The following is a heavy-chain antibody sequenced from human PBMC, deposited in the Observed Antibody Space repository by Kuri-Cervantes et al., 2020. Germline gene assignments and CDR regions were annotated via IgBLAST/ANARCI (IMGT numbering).Heavy chain of an antibody. D-gene: IGHD6-13*01. CDR1: GFTVSSNY. V-gene: IGHV3-53*01. J-gene: IGHJ6*02. Sequence: LSLTCAASGFTVSSNYMSWVRQAPGKGLEWVSVIYSGGSTHYADSVKGRFTISRDNSKNTLYLQMNSLRAEDTAGYYCARDIAATRYYYYGMDVWGQRTTVTVSS. CDR3: ARDIAATRYYYYGMDV. CDR2: IYSGGST.